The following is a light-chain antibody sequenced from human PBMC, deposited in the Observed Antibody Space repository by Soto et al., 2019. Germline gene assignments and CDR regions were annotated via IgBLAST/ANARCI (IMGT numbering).Light chain of an antibody. Sequence: HFTQSPSTLSASVGARVTITCRASESISRLLPWCQQKPGKAPKLLIYKASSLESGVPSRFRAISCGTEGNLNLHSLKADDGATDYCQQQKSFSITFFQGTRLENK. CDR3: QQQKSFSIT. CDR1: ESISRL. V-gene: IGKV1-5*03. CDR2: KAS. J-gene: IGKJ5*01.